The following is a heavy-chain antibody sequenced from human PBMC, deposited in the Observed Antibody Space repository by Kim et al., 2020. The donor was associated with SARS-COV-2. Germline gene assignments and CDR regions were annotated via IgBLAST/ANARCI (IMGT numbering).Heavy chain of an antibody. D-gene: IGHD3-10*01. CDR2: INAGNGNT. Sequence: ASVKVSCKASGYTFTSYAMHWVRQAPGQRLEWMGWINAGNGNTKYSQKFQGRVTITRDTSASTAYMELSSLRSEDTAVYYCARESVLLWFGETGPFGWFDPWGQGTLVTVSS. V-gene: IGHV1-3*01. CDR3: ARESVLLWFGETGPFGWFDP. J-gene: IGHJ5*02. CDR1: GYTFTSYA.